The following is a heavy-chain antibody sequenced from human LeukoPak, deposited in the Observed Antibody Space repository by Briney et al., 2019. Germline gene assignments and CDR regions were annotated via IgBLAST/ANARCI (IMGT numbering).Heavy chain of an antibody. V-gene: IGHV1-69*05. CDR2: IIPIFGTA. D-gene: IGHD3-9*01. J-gene: IGHJ6*03. CDR3: AAGAYDILTGTYYYCYYMDV. Sequence: SVKVSCKASGGTFSSYAISWVRQAPGQGLEWMGGIIPIFGTANYAQKFQGRVTITTDESTSTAYMELSSLRSEDTAVYYCAAGAYDILTGTYYYCYYMDVWGKGTTVTVSS. CDR1: GGTFSSYA.